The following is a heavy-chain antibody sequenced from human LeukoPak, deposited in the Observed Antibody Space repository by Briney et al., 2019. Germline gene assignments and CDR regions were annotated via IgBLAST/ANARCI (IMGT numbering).Heavy chain of an antibody. V-gene: IGHV4-61*01. CDR2: IYYSGST. Sequence: SETLSLTCTVSGGSVSSGSYYWSRIRQPPGKGLEWIGYIYYSGSTNYNPSLKSRVTISVDTSKNQFSLKLSSVTAADTAVYYCARVDRFGDLNYYYYGMDVWGQGTTVTVSS. J-gene: IGHJ6*02. CDR1: GGSVSSGSYY. CDR3: ARVDRFGDLNYYYYGMDV. D-gene: IGHD3-10*01.